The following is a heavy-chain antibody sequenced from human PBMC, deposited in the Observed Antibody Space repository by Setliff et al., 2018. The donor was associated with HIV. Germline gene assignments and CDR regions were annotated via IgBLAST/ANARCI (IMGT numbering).Heavy chain of an antibody. Sequence: ASVKVSCKSSGHTFSQYGISWVRQAPGQGLEWMGWISTYNGQRNYAQKVQGRVTFTTDTSTSTAYMELRSLRSDDTAVYYCAREGVREPPSNTLYYGMDVWGQGTTVTVSS. J-gene: IGHJ6*02. D-gene: IGHD3-10*01. V-gene: IGHV1-18*01. CDR2: ISTYNGQR. CDR1: GHTFSQYG. CDR3: AREGVREPPSNTLYYGMDV.